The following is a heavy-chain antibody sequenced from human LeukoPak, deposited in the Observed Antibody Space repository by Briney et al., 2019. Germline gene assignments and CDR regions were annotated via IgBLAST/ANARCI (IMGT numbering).Heavy chain of an antibody. CDR3: VRGDYGDYTLFDY. CDR2: ISGSGDTT. Sequence: GGSLRLSCAASGFTLSSYAMTWVRQAPGKGLEWVSGISGSGDTTYYGDFVKGRFTISRDNSKNTLYLQMNSLRAEDTAVYYCVRGDYGDYTLFDYWGQGTLVTVSS. V-gene: IGHV3-23*01. D-gene: IGHD4-17*01. J-gene: IGHJ4*02. CDR1: GFTLSSYA.